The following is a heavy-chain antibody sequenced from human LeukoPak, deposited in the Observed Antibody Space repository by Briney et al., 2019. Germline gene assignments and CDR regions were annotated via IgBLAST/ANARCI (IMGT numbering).Heavy chain of an antibody. V-gene: IGHV3-30-3*01. CDR3: ARDSPISGSYYGGLGY. CDR1: GFAFSNYV. CDR2: ISYDGSNI. D-gene: IGHD1-26*01. J-gene: IGHJ4*02. Sequence: GGSLRLSCAASGFAFSNYVMHWVRQAPGKGLEWVAVISYDGSNIYYAESVKGRFTISRDNSKNTLYLQMNSLRVEDTAVYYCARDSPISGSYYGGLGYWGQGTLVTVSS.